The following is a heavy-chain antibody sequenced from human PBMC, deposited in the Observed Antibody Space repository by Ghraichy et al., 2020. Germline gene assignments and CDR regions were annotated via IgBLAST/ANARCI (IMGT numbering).Heavy chain of an antibody. CDR3: ARRGRTTMVRGGITKENWFDP. D-gene: IGHD3-10*01. V-gene: IGHV1-8*01. CDR1: GYTFTSYD. J-gene: IGHJ5*02. Sequence: ASVKVSCKASGYTFTSYDINWVRQATGQGLEWMGWMNPNSGNTGYTQKFQGRVSMTRNTSISTAYMELSSLRSEDTAVDYCARRGRTTMVRGGITKENWFDPWGQGTLVTVSS. CDR2: MNPNSGNT.